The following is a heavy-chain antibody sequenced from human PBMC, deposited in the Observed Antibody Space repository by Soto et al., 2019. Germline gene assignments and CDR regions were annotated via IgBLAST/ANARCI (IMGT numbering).Heavy chain of an antibody. CDR1: GYTFTSYG. CDR3: ARCPCGYSYIDAFDF. D-gene: IGHD5-18*01. V-gene: IGHV1-18*01. Sequence: ASVKVSCKASGYTFTSYGISWMRQSPGQGLAWMGWISAYNGNTNYAQKLQGRVTMTTDTSTSTAYMELRSLRSDDTAVYYCARCPCGYSYIDAFDFWGQGTMVTVSS. J-gene: IGHJ3*01. CDR2: ISAYNGNT.